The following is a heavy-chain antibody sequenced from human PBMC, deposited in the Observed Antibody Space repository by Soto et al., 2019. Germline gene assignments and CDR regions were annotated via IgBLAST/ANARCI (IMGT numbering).Heavy chain of an antibody. CDR2: IYWDDDK. J-gene: IGHJ4*02. CDR3: ARLTIMITFGGVIGIGPEFDY. CDR1: GFSLSTSGVG. D-gene: IGHD3-16*02. V-gene: IGHV2-5*02. Sequence: QITLKESGPTLVKPTQTLTLTCTFSGFSLSTSGVGVGWIRQPPGKALEWLALIYWDDDKRYSPSLKSRLTITKDTSKNQVVLTMTNMDPVDTASYYCARLTIMITFGGVIGIGPEFDYWGQGTLVTVSS.